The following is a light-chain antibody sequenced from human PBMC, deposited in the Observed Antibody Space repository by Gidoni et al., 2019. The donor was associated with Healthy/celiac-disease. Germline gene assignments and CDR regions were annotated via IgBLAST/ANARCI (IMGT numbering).Light chain of an antibody. CDR3: QAWDSSTVV. J-gene: IGLJ2*01. CDR1: KLEDKY. CDR2: QDN. Sequence: SYEVTQPPSVSVSPGPTASIPCSGDKLEDKYVCWYQQKPGQSPMVVIYQDNKRPSVIPERVSGSNSGNTATLTISGTQAMDEADYYCQAWDSSTVVFGGGTKLTVL. V-gene: IGLV3-1*01.